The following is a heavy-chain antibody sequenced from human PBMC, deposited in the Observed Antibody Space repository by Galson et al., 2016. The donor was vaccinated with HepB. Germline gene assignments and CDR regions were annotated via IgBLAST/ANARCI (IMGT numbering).Heavy chain of an antibody. CDR2: ISAYNGYT. D-gene: IGHD3-10*01. V-gene: IGHV1-18*01. Sequence: SVKVSCKASGYTFTTYGISWVRQAPGQGLEWMGWISAYNGYTKYAQELQGRVTVTTDTSTSTAYMELKSLRSDDTAVYYCARIFPDHYVSGTSYKPYFFDYWGQGTLVTVSS. CDR1: GYTFTTYG. CDR3: ARIFPDHYVSGTSYKPYFFDY. J-gene: IGHJ4*02.